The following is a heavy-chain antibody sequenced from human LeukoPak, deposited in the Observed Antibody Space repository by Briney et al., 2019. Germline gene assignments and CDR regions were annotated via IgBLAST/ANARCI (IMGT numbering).Heavy chain of an antibody. CDR1: GYTFTDYY. CDR3: ARGSLDY. V-gene: IGHV1-2*02. J-gene: IGHJ4*02. CDR2: INPNSGGT. Sequence: ASVKVSRKASGYTFTDYYMHWVRQAPGQGHEWMGWINPNSGGTDYAEKFQGRVTMTRDTSISTAYMELSRLRSDDTAVYYCARGSLDYWGQGALVTVSS.